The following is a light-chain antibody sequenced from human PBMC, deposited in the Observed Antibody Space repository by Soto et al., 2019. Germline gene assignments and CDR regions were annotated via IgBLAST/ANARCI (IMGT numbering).Light chain of an antibody. CDR2: RTS. Sequence: EIVMTQSPATLSVSPGERATLSCRASQSISSNLAWYQQKPGQAPRLLMFRTSSRATGFPARFSGSGSGTEFNLTISSRQSEDFGVYYCQQYNNWTRATFGGGTKGEIK. CDR3: QQYNNWTRAT. CDR1: QSISSN. V-gene: IGKV3-15*01. J-gene: IGKJ4*01.